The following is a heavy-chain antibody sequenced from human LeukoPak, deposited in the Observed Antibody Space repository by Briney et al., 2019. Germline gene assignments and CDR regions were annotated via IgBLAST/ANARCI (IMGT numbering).Heavy chain of an antibody. CDR3: ARERYSGNYLRN. J-gene: IGHJ4*02. CDR2: INSDGSST. Sequence: GSLRLSCAASGFTFSSYWMHWVRQAPGKGLVWVSRINSDGSSTSYADSVKGRFTISRDNAKNTLYLQMNSLRAEDTAVYYCARERYSGNYLRNWGQGTLVTVSS. V-gene: IGHV3-74*01. CDR1: GFTFSSYW. D-gene: IGHD1-26*01.